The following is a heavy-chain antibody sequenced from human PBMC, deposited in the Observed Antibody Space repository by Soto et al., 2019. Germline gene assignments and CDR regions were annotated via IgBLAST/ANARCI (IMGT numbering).Heavy chain of an antibody. CDR1: GYSISGGYC. J-gene: IGHJ4*01. CDR2: IYVXGST. Sequence: SETLSLTCAVSGYSISGGYCWCWIRQPPGKRLVWIGSIYVXGSTYYNRFLKGRVTISVDTSKKQFSLKLNSVTAADTAVYYWARVGGIAARDLDYWVHGTLVTVS. CDR3: ARVGGIAARDLDY. D-gene: IGHD6-6*01. V-gene: IGHV4-38-2*01.